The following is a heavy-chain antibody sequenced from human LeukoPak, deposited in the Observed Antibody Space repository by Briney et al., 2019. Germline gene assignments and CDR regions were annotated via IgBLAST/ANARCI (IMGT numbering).Heavy chain of an antibody. CDR3: AKGINDSSGYTASYWYFDL. CDR2: ISYDGSNY. CDR1: GFTFSSYG. V-gene: IGHV3-30*18. D-gene: IGHD3-22*01. J-gene: IGHJ2*01. Sequence: GGSLRLSCAASGFTFSSYGMHWVRQAPGKGLEWVAVISYDGSNYYYADSVQGRFTISRDNSKNTLYLQMNSLRPEDTAVYYCAKGINDSSGYTASYWYFDLWGRGTLVTVSS.